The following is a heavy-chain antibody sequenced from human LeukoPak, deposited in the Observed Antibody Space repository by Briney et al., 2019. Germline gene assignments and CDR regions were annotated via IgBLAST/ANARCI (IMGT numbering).Heavy chain of an antibody. Sequence: ASVTVSCKASGYTFTDYYMHWVRQAPGQGLEWMGWINPNSGGTKYAQKFEGRVTMTRDTSISTAYMELSSLRSDDTAVYFCARGGGLAVAGTRFDYWGQGTLVTVSS. D-gene: IGHD6-13*01. J-gene: IGHJ4*02. V-gene: IGHV1-2*02. CDR2: INPNSGGT. CDR3: ARGGGLAVAGTRFDY. CDR1: GYTFTDYY.